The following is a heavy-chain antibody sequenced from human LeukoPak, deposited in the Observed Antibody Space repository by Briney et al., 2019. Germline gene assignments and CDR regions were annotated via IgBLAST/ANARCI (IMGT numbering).Heavy chain of an antibody. Sequence: SVKVSCKASGVTFGSYAISWVRQAPGQGLEWMGRIIPIFGKANFTQKYQGRVTISTDESTSTAYIELGSLRSEDTAVYYCARDRGLYYYDSSGYPFPDYWGQGTLVTVSS. CDR1: GVTFGSYA. D-gene: IGHD3-22*01. V-gene: IGHV1-69*05. J-gene: IGHJ4*02. CDR3: ARDRGLYYYDSSGYPFPDY. CDR2: IIPIFGKA.